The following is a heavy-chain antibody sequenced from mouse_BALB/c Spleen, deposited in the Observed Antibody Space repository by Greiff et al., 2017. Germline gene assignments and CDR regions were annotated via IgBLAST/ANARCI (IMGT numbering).Heavy chain of an antibody. CDR3: ARSGRGYAMDY. CDR1: GYTFTSYW. D-gene: IGHD3-1*01. V-gene: IGHV1-87*01. Sequence: VKLVESGAELARPGASVKLSCKASGYTFTSYWMQWVKQRPGQGLEWIGAIYPGDGDTRYTQKFKGKATLTADKSSSTAYMQLSSLASEDSAVYYCARSGRGYAMDYWGQGTSVTVSS. CDR2: IYPGDGDT. J-gene: IGHJ4*01.